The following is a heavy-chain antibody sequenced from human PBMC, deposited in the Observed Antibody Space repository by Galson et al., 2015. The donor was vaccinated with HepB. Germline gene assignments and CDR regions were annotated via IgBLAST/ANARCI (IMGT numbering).Heavy chain of an antibody. CDR1: GYTFTSYG. J-gene: IGHJ4*02. CDR2: ISAYNGNT. CDR3: ARDGSRVGATDFDY. V-gene: IGHV1-18*04. Sequence: SVKVSCKASGYTFTSYGISWVRQAPGQGLEWMGGISAYNGNTTYAQKLQGRVTMTTDTSTSRAYMVLRSLRSDDTAAYYCARDGSRVGATDFDYWGQGTLVTVSS. D-gene: IGHD1-26*01.